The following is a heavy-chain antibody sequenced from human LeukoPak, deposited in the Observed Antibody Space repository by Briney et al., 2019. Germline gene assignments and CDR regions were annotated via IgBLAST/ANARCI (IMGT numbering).Heavy chain of an antibody. J-gene: IGHJ4*02. CDR1: GGSISSSSYY. V-gene: IGHV4-39*01. CDR3: ARQSVPAAMTFDY. Sequence: SETLSLTCTVSGGSISSSSYYWGWIRQPPGKGLEWIGSIYYSGSTYYNPSLKSRVTISVDTSKNQFSLKLSSVTAADTAVYYCARQSVPAAMTFDYWGQGTLVTVSS. D-gene: IGHD2-2*01. CDR2: IYYSGST.